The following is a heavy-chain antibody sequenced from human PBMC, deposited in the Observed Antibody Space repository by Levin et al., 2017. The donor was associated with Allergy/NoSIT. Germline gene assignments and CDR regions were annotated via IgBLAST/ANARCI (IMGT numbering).Heavy chain of an antibody. D-gene: IGHD6-19*01. CDR3: ASHFSRGWPYYSGLDV. CDR2: VYYPESA. CDR1: GGSINSDGYY. V-gene: IGHV4-39*02. J-gene: IGHJ6*02. Sequence: SQTLSLTCTVSGGSINSDGYYWGWIRQPPGKGLEWIASVYYPESAHYNPSLESRVTISVDTSNNHFSLRLTSLTAADTAVYYCASHFSRGWPYYSGLDVWGQGTTVTGAS.